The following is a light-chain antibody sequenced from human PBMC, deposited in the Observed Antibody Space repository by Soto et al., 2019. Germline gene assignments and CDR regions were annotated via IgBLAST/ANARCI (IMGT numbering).Light chain of an antibody. Sequence: QSALTQAPSASGSPEQSVTISCTGTSSDVGNYTYVSWYQQHPGKAPKLMIYEVSKRPSGVPDRFSGSKSGNTASLTVSGLQVEDEADYYCSSYAGSNLWVFGGGTKLTVL. CDR3: SSYAGSNLWV. CDR2: EVS. CDR1: SSDVGNYTY. V-gene: IGLV2-8*01. J-gene: IGLJ3*02.